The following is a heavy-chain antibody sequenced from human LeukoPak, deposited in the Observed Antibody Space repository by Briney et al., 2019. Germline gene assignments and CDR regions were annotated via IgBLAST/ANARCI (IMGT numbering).Heavy chain of an antibody. CDR1: GFTFSSYA. D-gene: IGHD3-22*01. Sequence: GSLRLSCTASGFTFSSYAMSWVRQAPGKGLEWVSAISGGGGSTYYADSVRGRFTISRGNSKNTVYLQMNSLRAEDTAVYYCAKRENYYDSSGYHYVGAFDIWGQGTMVTVSS. CDR2: ISGGGGST. V-gene: IGHV3-23*01. J-gene: IGHJ3*02. CDR3: AKRENYYDSSGYHYVGAFDI.